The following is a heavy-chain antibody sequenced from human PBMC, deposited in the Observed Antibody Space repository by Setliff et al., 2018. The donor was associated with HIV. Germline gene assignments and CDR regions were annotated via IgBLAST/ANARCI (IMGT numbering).Heavy chain of an antibody. D-gene: IGHD2-21*02. CDR1: GDSIISGDFF. V-gene: IGHV4-31*11. J-gene: IGHJ4*02. Sequence: PSETLSLTCDVSGDSIISGDFFWSWIRQSPGKGLEWIGYVYFSGSATHNPSLKSPVSISVDTSKNQFYLTLSSVTAADTAVYYCARGRVFCDGDSCYHFGYWGQGVLVTVSS. CDR3: ARGRVFCDGDSCYHFGY. CDR2: VYFSGSA.